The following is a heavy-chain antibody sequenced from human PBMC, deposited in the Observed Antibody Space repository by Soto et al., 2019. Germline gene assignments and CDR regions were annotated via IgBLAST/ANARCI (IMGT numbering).Heavy chain of an antibody. CDR1: GFTFSHYV. Sequence: GGSLRLSCAAYGFTFSHYVLSWVRQSPERGLEWVSSISGSGSSVYVADSVRGRFIMSRDLSTNTVSLQMNSLRAEDTAVYYCAKVRASYLSASYFYYGLDVWGQGTTVTVSS. J-gene: IGHJ6*02. V-gene: IGHV3-23*01. CDR2: ISGSGSSV. CDR3: AKVRASYLSASYFYYGLDV. D-gene: IGHD3-10*01.